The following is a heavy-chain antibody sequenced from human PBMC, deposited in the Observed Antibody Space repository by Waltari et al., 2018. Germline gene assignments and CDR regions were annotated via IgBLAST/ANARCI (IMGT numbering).Heavy chain of an antibody. CDR3: ARVAIPPDTAMVRVWFDY. CDR2: IYYSGST. V-gene: IGHV4-59*01. D-gene: IGHD5-18*01. J-gene: IGHJ4*02. Sequence: QVQLQESGPGLVKPSETLSLTCTVSGGSISSYYWSWIRQPPGKGLEWIGYIYYSGSTNYNPSLKSRVTISVDTSKNQFSRKLSSVTAADTAVYYCARVAIPPDTAMVRVWFDYWGQGTLVTVSS. CDR1: GGSISSYY.